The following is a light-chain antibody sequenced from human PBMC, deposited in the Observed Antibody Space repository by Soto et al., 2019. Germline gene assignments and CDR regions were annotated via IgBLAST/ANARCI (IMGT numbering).Light chain of an antibody. CDR1: QSVTSSD. Sequence: EIVWTQSPGTLSLSPGERATLSCRASQSVTSSDLAWYQQKPGQAPRLLIYDASSRATGVPDRFSGGGSGTDSTLTISRLEPEDFAVYFCQHYGSSRTFGQATKVDIK. J-gene: IGKJ1*01. CDR3: QHYGSSRT. V-gene: IGKV3-20*01. CDR2: DAS.